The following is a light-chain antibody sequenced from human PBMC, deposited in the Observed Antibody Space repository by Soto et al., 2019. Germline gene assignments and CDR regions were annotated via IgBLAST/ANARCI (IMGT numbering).Light chain of an antibody. CDR3: AAWDYSLSGF. CDR2: RNN. CDR1: SSNIGSNY. J-gene: IGLJ1*01. V-gene: IGLV1-47*01. Sequence: QSVLTQPPSASGTPRQRVTISCSGSSSNIGSNYVYWYQQLPGTAPKLLIYRNNQRPSGVPDRFSGSKSGTSASLAISGLRSEDEADYYCAAWDYSLSGFFGTGTKVTVL.